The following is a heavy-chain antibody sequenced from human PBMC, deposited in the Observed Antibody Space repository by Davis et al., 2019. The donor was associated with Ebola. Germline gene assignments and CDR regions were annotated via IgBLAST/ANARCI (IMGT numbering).Heavy chain of an antibody. V-gene: IGHV4-31*03. Sequence: SETLSLTCTVSGGSIGTPSYYWSWIRHHPGKGLEWIGYVYHIGTTNSNPSLRSRISMSVDTSKNQFSLKLSSLTAADTAVYYCAREHDYGGRNYGMDVWGKGTTVTVSS. J-gene: IGHJ6*04. D-gene: IGHD4-23*01. CDR3: AREHDYGGRNYGMDV. CDR1: GGSIGTPSYY. CDR2: VYHIGTT.